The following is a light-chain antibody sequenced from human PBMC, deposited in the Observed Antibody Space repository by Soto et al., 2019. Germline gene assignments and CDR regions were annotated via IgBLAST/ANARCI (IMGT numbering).Light chain of an antibody. CDR2: GAS. V-gene: IGKV3-20*01. Sequence: EIVMTQSPATLSVSPGERATLSCRAGQSISNNLAWYQQKPGQAPRLLIYGASSRATGIPDRFSGSGSGTDFTLTISRLEPEDFAVYYCQQYGSSLRTFGQGTKVDIK. J-gene: IGKJ1*01. CDR1: QSISNN. CDR3: QQYGSSLRT.